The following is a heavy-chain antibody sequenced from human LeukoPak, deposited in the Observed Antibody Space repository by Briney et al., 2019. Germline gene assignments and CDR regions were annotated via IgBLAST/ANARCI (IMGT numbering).Heavy chain of an antibody. CDR1: GFMLNVYY. D-gene: IGHD2-21*02. CDR2: ISSTGSYT. Sequence: GGPLRLSCEASGFMLNVYYMSWFRLAPGKGLEWLGYISSTGSYTTYADSVRGRFAISRDNAKNLLFLQMDNLRTEDTAVYYCARKLGGAQCGGDCFFDHWGQGTRVAVSS. CDR3: ARKLGGAQCGGDCFFDH. V-gene: IGHV3-11*03. J-gene: IGHJ4*01.